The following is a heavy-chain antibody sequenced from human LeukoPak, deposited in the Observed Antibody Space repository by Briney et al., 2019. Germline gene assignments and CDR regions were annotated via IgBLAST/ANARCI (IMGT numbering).Heavy chain of an antibody. CDR2: ISYDGSNK. CDR1: GFTFSSYG. D-gene: IGHD4-17*01. V-gene: IGHV3-30*18. J-gene: IGHJ3*02. CDR3: AKDYGDYGNDAFDI. Sequence: GGSLRLSCAASGFTFSSYGMHWVRQAPGKGLEWVAVISYDGSNKYYADSVKGRFTISRDNSKNTLYLQMNSLGAEDTAVYYCAKDYGDYGNDAFDIWGQGTMVTVSS.